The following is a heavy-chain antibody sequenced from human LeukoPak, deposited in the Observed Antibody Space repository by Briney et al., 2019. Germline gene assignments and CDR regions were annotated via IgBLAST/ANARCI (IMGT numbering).Heavy chain of an antibody. J-gene: IGHJ3*02. CDR1: GFTFSSYG. CDR3: ARGNLDGFDI. Sequence: PGGSLRLSCAASGFTFSSYGMSWVRQAPGKGLEWVSAISGSGGSTYYADSVKGRFTISRDNAKNSLFLQMNSLRAEDTAVYYCARGNLDGFDIWGQGTMVTVSS. V-gene: IGHV3-23*01. CDR2: ISGSGGST.